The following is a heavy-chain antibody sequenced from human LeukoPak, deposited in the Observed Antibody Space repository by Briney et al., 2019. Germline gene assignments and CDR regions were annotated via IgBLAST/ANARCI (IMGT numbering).Heavy chain of an antibody. CDR1: GGSFSGYY. CDR3: ARSKAAGTADY. Sequence: SETLSLTCAVYGGSFSGYYWSWIRQPPGKGLEWIWEINHSGSTNYNPSLKSRVTISVDPSKNQFSLTPSYVTAADTAVYYCARSKAAGTADYWGQGTLVTVSS. D-gene: IGHD6-13*01. J-gene: IGHJ4*02. V-gene: IGHV4-34*01. CDR2: INHSGST.